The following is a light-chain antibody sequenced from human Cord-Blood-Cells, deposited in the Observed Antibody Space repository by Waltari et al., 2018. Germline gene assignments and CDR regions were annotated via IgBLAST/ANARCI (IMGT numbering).Light chain of an antibody. CDR3: CSYAGSSWV. V-gene: IGLV2-11*01. CDR2: DVS. Sequence: QSALTQPRSVSGSPGQSVTISCTGTSSDVGGYNYVSWYQQHPVKDPKLMIYDVSKRPSVVPDRFAGSKSGNTASLTISGLQAEYEADYYCCSYAGSSWVFGGVTKLTVL. CDR1: SSDVGGYNY. J-gene: IGLJ3*02.